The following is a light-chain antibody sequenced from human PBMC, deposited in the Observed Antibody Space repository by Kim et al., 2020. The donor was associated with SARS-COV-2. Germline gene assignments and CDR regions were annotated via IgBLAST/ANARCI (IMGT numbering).Light chain of an antibody. J-gene: IGKJ2*01. CDR3: QQFYNTPYT. Sequence: EIVMTQSPDSLSVSLGERATINCKSSHSISFGSNDQNYLAWYQQKPGQPPKLLIYWASTRQSGVPDRFTGSGSGTDFTLTITGLQPEDVALYFCQQFYNTPYTFGQGTKLEI. V-gene: IGKV4-1*01. CDR1: HSISFGSNDQNY. CDR2: WAS.